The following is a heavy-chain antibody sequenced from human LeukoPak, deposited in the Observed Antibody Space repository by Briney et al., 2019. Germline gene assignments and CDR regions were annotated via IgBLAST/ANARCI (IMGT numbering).Heavy chain of an antibody. D-gene: IGHD3-10*01. CDR1: GYDFSRYW. J-gene: IGHJ4*02. V-gene: IGHV5-51*01. CDR3: AKHESHYYGSGSYYTVPQNFDF. Sequence: GESLKIFCKGSGYDFSRYWVGWGRQMPGKRLEWVGIIYPGDFYVKYSPSFEGQVTISADKSISTAYLQWSSLKASDTAMYYCAKHESHYYGSGSYYTVPQNFDFWGQGTLVTVSS. CDR2: IYPGDFYV.